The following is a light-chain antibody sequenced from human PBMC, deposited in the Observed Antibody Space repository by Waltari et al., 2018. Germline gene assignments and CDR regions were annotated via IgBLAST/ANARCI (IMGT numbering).Light chain of an antibody. V-gene: IGKV1-6*02. J-gene: IGKJ1*01. CDR1: QALGSE. CDR3: LQDYNYPRT. CDR2: GAS. Sequence: AIQMTQSPSSLSASVGGRVTITCRATQALGSELAWYQQRPGEAPKVLIYGASRLQNGVPSGFSGSGSGTYFTLTISSLQPEDFATYYCLQDYNYPRTFGQGTKVEV.